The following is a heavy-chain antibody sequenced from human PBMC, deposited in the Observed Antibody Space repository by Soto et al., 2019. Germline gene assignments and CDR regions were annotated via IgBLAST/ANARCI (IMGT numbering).Heavy chain of an antibody. J-gene: IGHJ6*03. CDR1: GGSFSGYY. CDR2: INHSGST. V-gene: IGHV4-34*01. CDR3: ARGDQRWGYCSGGSCYYGSYYYYMDV. D-gene: IGHD2-15*01. Sequence: SETLSLTCAVYGGSFSGYYWSWIRQPPGKGLEWIGEINHSGSTNYNPSLKSRVTISVDTSKNQFSLKLSSVTAADTAVYYCARGDQRWGYCSGGSCYYGSYYYYMDVWGKGTRVTVSS.